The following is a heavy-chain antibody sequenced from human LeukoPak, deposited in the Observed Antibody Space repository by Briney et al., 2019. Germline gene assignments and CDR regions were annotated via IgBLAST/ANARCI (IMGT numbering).Heavy chain of an antibody. D-gene: IGHD3-10*01. CDR3: ARGGRPDY. Sequence: QSGGSLRLSCATSGFTFSSSWMSWVRQAPGKGLECAANIKEDGREKYYVDSVKGRFTISRDNAKNSLYLQMSSLRAEDTAVYYCARGGRPDYWGQGTLVTVSS. CDR1: GFTFSSSW. CDR2: IKEDGREK. J-gene: IGHJ4*02. V-gene: IGHV3-7*01.